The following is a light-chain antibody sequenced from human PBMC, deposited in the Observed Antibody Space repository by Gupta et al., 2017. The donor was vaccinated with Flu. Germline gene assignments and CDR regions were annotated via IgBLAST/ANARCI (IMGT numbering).Light chain of an antibody. V-gene: IGKV3D-15*01. CDR1: QSVSTN. CDR3: QQEYEWPLI. CDR2: VAS. J-gene: IGKJ4*01. Sequence: PATLSMSPGERATLSCRASQSVSTNLAWYQQKPGQAPRLLIYVASTRATGIPARFSGSGSGTXFTLTIXNLQSEDFAFYYCQQEYEWPLIFGXGTKVEIK.